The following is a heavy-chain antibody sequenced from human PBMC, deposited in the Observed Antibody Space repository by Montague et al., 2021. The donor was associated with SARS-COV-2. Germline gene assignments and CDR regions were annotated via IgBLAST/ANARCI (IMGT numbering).Heavy chain of an antibody. CDR2: LYYGGST. J-gene: IGHJ4*02. D-gene: IGHD3-10*01. CDR3: ARHLTGSGSRD. Sequence: SETLSLTCTVPGGSISSTTYSWGWIRQPPGKGLEWIVTLYYGGSTSYNPSPKSRVTISVATSKNQFSLKLNSVTAADTAVYYCARHLTGSGSRDWGRGTLVTVSP. V-gene: IGHV4-39*01. CDR1: GGSISSTTYS.